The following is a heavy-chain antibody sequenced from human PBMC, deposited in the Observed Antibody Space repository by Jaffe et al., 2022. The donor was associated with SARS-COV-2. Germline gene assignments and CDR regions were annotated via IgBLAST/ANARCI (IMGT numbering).Heavy chain of an antibody. D-gene: IGHD2-15*01. CDR3: AGGVVVVVVAVPKLLGMDV. CDR2: INHSGST. V-gene: IGHV4-34*01. CDR1: GGSFSGYY. Sequence: QVQLQQWGAGLLKPSETLSLTCAVYGGSFSGYYWSWIRQPPGKGLEWIGEINHSGSTNYNPSLKSRVTISVDTSKNQFSLKLSSVTAADTAVYYCAGGVVVVVVAVPKLLGMDVWGQGTTVTVSS. J-gene: IGHJ6*02.